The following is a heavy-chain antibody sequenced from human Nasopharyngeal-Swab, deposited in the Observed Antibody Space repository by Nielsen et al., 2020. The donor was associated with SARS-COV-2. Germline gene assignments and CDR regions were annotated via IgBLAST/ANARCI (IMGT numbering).Heavy chain of an antibody. J-gene: IGHJ4*02. CDR1: VGSFSGYY. CDR3: ARGCSSTSCPYDY. D-gene: IGHD2-2*01. Sequence: SQTLSLTCAVYVGSFSGYYWSWIRQPPGKGLEWIGEINHSGSTNYNPSLKSRVTISVDTSKNQFSLKLSSVTAADTAVYYCARGCSSTSCPYDYWGQGTLVTVSS. V-gene: IGHV4-34*01. CDR2: INHSGST.